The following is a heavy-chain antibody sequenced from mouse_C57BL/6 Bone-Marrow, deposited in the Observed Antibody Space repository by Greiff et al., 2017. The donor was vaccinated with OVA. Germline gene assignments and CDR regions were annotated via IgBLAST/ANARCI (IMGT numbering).Heavy chain of an antibody. D-gene: IGHD1-1*01. J-gene: IGHJ1*03. CDR1: GFNIKDDY. V-gene: IGHV14-4*01. Sequence: EVQLQQSGAELVRPGASVKLSCTASGFNIKDDYMHWVKQRPEQGLEWIGWIDPENGDTEYASKFQGKATITADKSSSTAYMELRSLTSEDSAVYFCARITTVVGGYFDVWGTGTTVTVSS. CDR3: ARITTVVGGYFDV. CDR2: IDPENGDT.